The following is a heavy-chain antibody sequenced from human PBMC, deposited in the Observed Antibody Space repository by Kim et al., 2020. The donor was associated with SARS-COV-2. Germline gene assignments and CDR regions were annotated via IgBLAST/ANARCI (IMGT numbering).Heavy chain of an antibody. J-gene: IGHJ4*02. Sequence: GGSLRLSCAASGFTVSSNYMSWVRQAPGKGLEWVSVIYSGGSTYYADSVKGRFTISRDNSKNTLYLQMNSLRAEDTAVYYCARVAGGLIAAGYYFDYWGQGTLVTVSS. V-gene: IGHV3-66*02. CDR3: ARVAGGLIAAGYYFDY. D-gene: IGHD6-13*01. CDR1: GFTVSSNY. CDR2: IYSGGST.